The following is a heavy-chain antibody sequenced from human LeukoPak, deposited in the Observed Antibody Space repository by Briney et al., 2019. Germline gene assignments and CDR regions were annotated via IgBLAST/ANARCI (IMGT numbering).Heavy chain of an antibody. V-gene: IGHV7-4-1*02. D-gene: IGHD3-22*01. CDR1: GYTFTSYA. Sequence: ASVKVSCKASGYTFTSYAMNWVRQAPGQGLEWMGWINTNTGNPTYAQGFTGRFVFSLDTSVSTAYLQISSLKAEATAVYYCARGWRSWYYYDSSGSDAFDIWGQGTMVTVSS. CDR3: ARGWRSWYYYDSSGSDAFDI. CDR2: INTNTGNP. J-gene: IGHJ3*02.